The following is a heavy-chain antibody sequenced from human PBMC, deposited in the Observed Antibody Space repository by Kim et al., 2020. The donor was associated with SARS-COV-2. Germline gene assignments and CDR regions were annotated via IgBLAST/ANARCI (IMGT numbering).Heavy chain of an antibody. V-gene: IGHV3-74*01. Sequence: EYVKGRFTIARDNDKNTLYLQMNSLRAEDTAVYYCARGFGSGSEKNGFGPWGQGTLVTVSS. J-gene: IGHJ5*02. D-gene: IGHD3-10*01. CDR3: ARGFGSGSEKNGFGP.